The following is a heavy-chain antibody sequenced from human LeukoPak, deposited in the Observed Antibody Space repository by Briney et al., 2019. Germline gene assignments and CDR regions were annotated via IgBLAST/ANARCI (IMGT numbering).Heavy chain of an antibody. CDR1: GFPFSSYG. J-gene: IGHJ4*02. CDR2: ISYDGSNK. D-gene: IGHD3-22*01. CDR3: AKLGIFGSRYYDSSGYSNY. Sequence: GGSLRLSCAASGFPFSSYGMHWVRQAPGKGLEWVALISYDGSNKYYADSVKGRFTISRDNAKNTLYLQMNSLRAEDTAVYYCAKLGIFGSRYYDSSGYSNYWGQGTLVTVSS. V-gene: IGHV3-30*18.